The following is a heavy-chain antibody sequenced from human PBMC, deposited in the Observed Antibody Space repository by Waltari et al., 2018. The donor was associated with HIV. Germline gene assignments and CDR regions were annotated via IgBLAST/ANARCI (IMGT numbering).Heavy chain of an antibody. Sequence: QVQQQESGPGLVKPSESLSLTCNVHGDPIPGYYWSWVQQPPGKGLEWIGHIYYSGSTTYNPSLKSRVTISVDTSKNQLSLKLSSVTAADTAVFYCARHYNFWSGYYGALEYWGQGALVTVSS. D-gene: IGHD3-3*01. CDR3: ARHYNFWSGYYGALEY. CDR2: IYYSGST. J-gene: IGHJ4*02. V-gene: IGHV4-59*01. CDR1: GDPIPGYY.